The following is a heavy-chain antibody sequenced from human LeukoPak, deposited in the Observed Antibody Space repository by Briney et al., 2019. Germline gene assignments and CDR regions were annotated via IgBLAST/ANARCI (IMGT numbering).Heavy chain of an antibody. CDR1: GGSISGYY. V-gene: IGHV4-59*08. D-gene: IGHD5-24*01. CDR2: IYYSGNT. Sequence: SSETLSLTCSVSGGSISGYYWTWIRQPPEKGLEWLGCIYYSGNTYYSPSLKSRVTMSVDTSKNHFSLKLTSVTAADTAVYYCARQCFLDSEEMATCDAFDIWGQGTMVTVSS. CDR3: ARQCFLDSEEMATCDAFDI. J-gene: IGHJ3*02.